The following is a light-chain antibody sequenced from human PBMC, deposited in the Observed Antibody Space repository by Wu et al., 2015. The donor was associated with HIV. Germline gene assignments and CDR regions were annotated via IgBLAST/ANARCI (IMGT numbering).Light chain of an antibody. V-gene: IGKV1-12*01. Sequence: DIQLTQSPSSVSASVGDRVAITCRASHDLSSYLAWYQQKPAKAPELLIYAVSTLQSGVPSRFSGSGSGTDFTLTITNLQPEDSATYYCQHAVTFPLGFGGGTKIEIK. CDR2: AVS. CDR1: HDLSSY. J-gene: IGKJ4*01. CDR3: QHAVTFPLG.